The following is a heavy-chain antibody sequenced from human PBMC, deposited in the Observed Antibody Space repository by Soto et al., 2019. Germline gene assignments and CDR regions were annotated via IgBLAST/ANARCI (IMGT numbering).Heavy chain of an antibody. J-gene: IGHJ4*02. V-gene: IGHV3-30*18. Sequence: GGSLRLSCAASGFTFSSYGMHWVRQAPGKGLEWVAVISYDGSNKYYADSVKGRFTISRDNSKNTLYLQMNSLRAEDTAVYYCAKARHKVGATMVDYWGQGTLVTVSS. CDR1: GFTFSSYG. CDR3: AKARHKVGATMVDY. CDR2: ISYDGSNK. D-gene: IGHD1-26*01.